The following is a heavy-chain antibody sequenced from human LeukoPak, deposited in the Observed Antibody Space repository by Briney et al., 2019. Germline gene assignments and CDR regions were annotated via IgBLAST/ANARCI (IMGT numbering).Heavy chain of an antibody. J-gene: IGHJ4*02. V-gene: IGHV3-66*01. CDR1: GFTVSSNY. Sequence: GGSLRLSCAAPGFTVSSNYMSSVRQTPGKGLAWVSVIYSGGSTYYADSVKGRFTISRDNSKNTLYLQMNSLRPEDTDVYYCARGRGVDYWGQGTLVTVSS. CDR2: IYSGGST. D-gene: IGHD3-10*01. CDR3: ARGRGVDY.